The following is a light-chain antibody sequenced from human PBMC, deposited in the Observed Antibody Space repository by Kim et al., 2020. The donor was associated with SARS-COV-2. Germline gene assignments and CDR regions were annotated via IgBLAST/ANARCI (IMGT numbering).Light chain of an antibody. CDR3: MQALQTLHT. Sequence: EPASISCRSSQSLLHSNGYNYLDWYLQKPGQSPQLLIYLGSNRASGVPDRFSGSGSGTDFTLKISGVEAEDVGVYYCMQALQTLHTFGQGTKLEIK. CDR1: QSLLHSNGYNY. V-gene: IGKV2-28*01. CDR2: LGS. J-gene: IGKJ2*01.